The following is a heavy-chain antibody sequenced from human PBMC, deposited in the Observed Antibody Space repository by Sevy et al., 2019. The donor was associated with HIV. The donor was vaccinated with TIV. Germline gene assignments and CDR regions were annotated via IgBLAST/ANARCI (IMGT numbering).Heavy chain of an antibody. Sequence: SGPTLVKPTQTLTLTCTFSGFSLSTSGVGVGWVRQPPGKALEWLTLIYWDDDKHFSPSLKNRLTITKGTSENQVVLTMTNMDPVDTGTYYCVYSFSTVTTYTDYWGQGTLVTVSS. V-gene: IGHV2-5*02. CDR3: VYSFSTVTTYTDY. CDR1: GFSLSTSGVG. J-gene: IGHJ4*02. D-gene: IGHD4-17*01. CDR2: IYWDDDK.